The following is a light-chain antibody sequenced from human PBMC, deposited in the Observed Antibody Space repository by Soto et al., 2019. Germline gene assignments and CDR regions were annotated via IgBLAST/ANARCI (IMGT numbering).Light chain of an antibody. CDR1: QSVSSY. V-gene: IGKV3-11*01. Sequence: EIVMTQSPATLSLSPGERATLSCRASQSVSSYLVWYQQKPGQAPRLLISDASNRATGIPARFSGSGSGTDFTLIISSLEPEDFAVYCCQQRASWPITFGQGTRLESK. J-gene: IGKJ5*01. CDR2: DAS. CDR3: QQRASWPIT.